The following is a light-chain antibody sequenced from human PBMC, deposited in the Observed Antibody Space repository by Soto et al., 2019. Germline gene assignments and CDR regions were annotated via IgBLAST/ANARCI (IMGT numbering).Light chain of an antibody. V-gene: IGKV3-11*01. Sequence: EIVLTQSPATLSLSPGERATLSCRASQSVSSYLAWYQQKPGQAPRLLIYEASNRATGIPARFSGSGSGTDFTLTISSLESEDFAVYYCQQRSNWPLTFGGGTKVDIK. CDR2: EAS. CDR3: QQRSNWPLT. J-gene: IGKJ4*01. CDR1: QSVSSY.